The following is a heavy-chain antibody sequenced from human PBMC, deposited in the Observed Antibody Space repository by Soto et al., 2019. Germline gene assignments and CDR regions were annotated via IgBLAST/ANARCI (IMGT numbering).Heavy chain of an antibody. CDR2: ISYDGSNK. J-gene: IGHJ4*02. V-gene: IGHV3-30*14. CDR3: ARVRAAAGDFDY. CDR1: GFTFSSYA. D-gene: IGHD6-13*01. Sequence: QVQLVESGGGVVQPGRSLRLSCAASGFTFSSYAMHWVRQAPGKGLEWVAVISYDGSNKYYADSVKGRFTISRDNSKNTLYLQMNSLRAEDTAVYYCARVRAAAGDFDYWGQGTLVTVSS.